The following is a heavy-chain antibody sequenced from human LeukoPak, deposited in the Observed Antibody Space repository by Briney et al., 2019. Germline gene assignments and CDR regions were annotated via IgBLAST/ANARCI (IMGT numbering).Heavy chain of an antibody. J-gene: IGHJ5*02. CDR3: TRGFLICGGDCSGWFDP. CDR1: GFTFGDYA. D-gene: IGHD2-21*02. Sequence: GGSLRLSCTASGFTFGDYAMSWFRQAPGKGLEWVGFIRSKAYGGTTEYAASVKGRFTISRDDSKSIAYLQMNSLKTEDTAVYYCTRGFLICGGDCSGWFDPWGQGTLVTVSS. CDR2: IRSKAYGGTT. V-gene: IGHV3-49*03.